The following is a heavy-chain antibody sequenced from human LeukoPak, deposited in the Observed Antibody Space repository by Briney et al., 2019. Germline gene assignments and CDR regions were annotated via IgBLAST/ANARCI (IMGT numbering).Heavy chain of an antibody. D-gene: IGHD2-2*01. CDR2: IYYSGST. J-gene: IGHJ6*03. V-gene: IGHV4-39*07. Sequence: SETLSLTCTVSGGSISSSSYYWGWIRQPPGKGLEWIGSIYYSGSTYYNPSLKSRVTMSVDTSKNQFSLKLSSVTAADTAVYYCARDTRNIVVVPAAMHYYYYYMDVWGKGTTVTISS. CDR3: ARDTRNIVVVPAAMHYYYYYMDV. CDR1: GGSISSSSYY.